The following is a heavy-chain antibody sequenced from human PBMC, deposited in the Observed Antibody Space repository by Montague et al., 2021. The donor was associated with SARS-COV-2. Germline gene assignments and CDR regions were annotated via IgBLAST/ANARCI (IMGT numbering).Heavy chain of an antibody. J-gene: IGHJ5*02. CDR2: IYYRGST. D-gene: IGHD5-24*01. Sequence: SETLSLTCTVSGGSINSEYWSWIRQPPGKGLEWIGYIYYRGSTNYNPSLKSRVTISVDTSKNQFSLKLISVTAADTAVYYCAREDRWNWFDPWGQGILVTVSS. CDR1: GGSINSEY. V-gene: IGHV4-59*01. CDR3: AREDRWNWFDP.